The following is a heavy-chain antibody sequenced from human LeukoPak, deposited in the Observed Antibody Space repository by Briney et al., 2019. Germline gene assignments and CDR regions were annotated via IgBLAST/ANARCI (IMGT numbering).Heavy chain of an antibody. CDR1: GFIFSSDW. J-gene: IGHJ4*02. V-gene: IGHV3-74*01. CDR3: ARGTSGMPIED. D-gene: IGHD1-1*01. CDR2: MNSDGSST. Sequence: GSLRLSCTGSGFIFSSDWMYWVRQAPGRGLLWVSRMNSDGSSTNYADSVKGRFTISRDNAKNTLYMQMNSLRAEGTAVYYCARGTSGMPIEDWGQGTLVTVSS.